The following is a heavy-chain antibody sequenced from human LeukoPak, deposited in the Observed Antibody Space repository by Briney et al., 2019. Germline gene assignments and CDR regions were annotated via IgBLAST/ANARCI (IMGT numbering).Heavy chain of an antibody. CDR3: ARDLRL. J-gene: IGHJ4*02. CDR2: IASSSNYI. CDR1: GFTFSSFS. V-gene: IGHV3-21*01. Sequence: GGSLRLSCAASGFTFSSFSMNWVRQAPGKGLEWVSSIASSSNYIYYASSVRGRFTISRDNAKNSLYLQMNSLRAEDTAVYYCARDLRLWGQGTLVTVSS.